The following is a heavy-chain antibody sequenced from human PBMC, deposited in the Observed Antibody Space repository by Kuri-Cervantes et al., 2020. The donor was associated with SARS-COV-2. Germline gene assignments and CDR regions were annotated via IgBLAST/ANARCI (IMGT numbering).Heavy chain of an antibody. CDR2: IIPFLGIS. D-gene: IGHD2-2*01. J-gene: IGHJ6*02. CDR1: GGTFDSYP. CDR3: ASFTNYYYYGLDV. Sequence: SVKVSCKASGGTFDSYPISWVRQAPGQGLEWMGRIIPFLGISNSAQKSQGRVTITADKSTSTVYMELSSLRSEDTAVYYCASFTNYYYYGLDVWGQGTTVTVSS. V-gene: IGHV1-69*02.